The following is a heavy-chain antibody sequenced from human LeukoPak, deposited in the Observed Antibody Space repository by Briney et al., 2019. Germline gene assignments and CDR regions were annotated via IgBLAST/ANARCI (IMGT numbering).Heavy chain of an antibody. J-gene: IGHJ4*02. Sequence: SQTLSLTCAISGDSVSSNRVAWNWIRQSPSRGLEWLGRTYYRSTWYNEYAISVKSRIIINPDTSKNQFSLQLNSVTPDDTGVYYCARETGTNSGVDYWGQGTLVTVSS. CDR3: ARETGTNSGVDY. D-gene: IGHD1-1*01. CDR2: TYYRSTWYN. V-gene: IGHV6-1*01. CDR1: GDSVSSNRVA.